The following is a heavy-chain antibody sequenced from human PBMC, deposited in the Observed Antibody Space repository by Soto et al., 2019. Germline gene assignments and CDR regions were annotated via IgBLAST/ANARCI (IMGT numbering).Heavy chain of an antibody. D-gene: IGHD1-1*01. CDR2: TWYDGSNE. J-gene: IGHJ4*02. Sequence: GGSTRLSCAVSGFSIKNYGVHWVRQAPGKGLEWVSSTWYDGSNEYYADSVKGRFTISRDNSKNTLYLQMNSLRAEDTAVYYRASEHWSPGQLWGQGTLVTVSS. CDR1: GFSIKNYG. CDR3: ASEHWSPGQL. V-gene: IGHV3-33*01.